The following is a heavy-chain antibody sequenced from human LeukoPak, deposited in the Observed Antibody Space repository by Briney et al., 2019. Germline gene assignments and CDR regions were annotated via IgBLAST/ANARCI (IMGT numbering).Heavy chain of an antibody. J-gene: IGHJ4*02. V-gene: IGHV4-4*07. CDR1: GGSISSYY. CDR3: ARGLAAVGSGRYFDY. D-gene: IGHD6-19*01. Sequence: PSETLSLTCTVSGGSISSYYWSWIRQPAGKGLEWIGRIYTSGSTNYNPSLKSRVTMSVDTSKNQFSLKLSSVTAADTAVYYCARGLAAVGSGRYFDYWGQGTLVTVSS. CDR2: IYTSGST.